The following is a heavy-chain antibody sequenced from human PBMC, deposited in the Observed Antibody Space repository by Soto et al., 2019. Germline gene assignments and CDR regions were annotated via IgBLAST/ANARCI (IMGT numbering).Heavy chain of an antibody. D-gene: IGHD3-10*01. CDR1: GGSISNKHYY. J-gene: IGHJ4*02. CDR2: IYDSEST. V-gene: IGHV4-30-4*01. Sequence: QVQLQESGPRLVKPSQTLSLTCTVTGGSISNKHYYWSWIRQSPGKGLEWIGHIYDSESTYNNPALKHRGTISVYTSKNQFSLKLTSVTAADTAVYYCARGLASETVDSWGQVTLVTVSS. CDR3: ARGLASETVDS.